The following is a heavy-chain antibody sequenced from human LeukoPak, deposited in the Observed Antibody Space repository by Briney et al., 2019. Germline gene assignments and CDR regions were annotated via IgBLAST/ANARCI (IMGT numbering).Heavy chain of an antibody. CDR2: INRSGST. D-gene: IGHD2-21*02. V-gene: IGHV4-34*01. CDR3: ARGVMAVTALYYYYYGLDV. Sequence: PSENLSLTCAVYGGSFRGYYWSWIRQPPGKGLEWIGEINRSGSTNYSPSLQSRVTISLDTSKNQFSLKLSSVTAADTAVYYCARGVMAVTALYYYYYGLDVWGRGTPVTVSS. CDR1: GGSFRGYY. J-gene: IGHJ6*02.